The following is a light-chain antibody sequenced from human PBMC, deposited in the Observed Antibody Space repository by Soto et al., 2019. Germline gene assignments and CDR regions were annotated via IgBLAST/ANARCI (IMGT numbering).Light chain of an antibody. CDR2: DAS. CDR3: QQYESLVH. V-gene: IGKV1-33*01. Sequence: DIQMTQFPSSLSASVGDRVTLTCQASQGISHYLNWYQQKPGKAPKLLIYDASTLETGVPSRFSGSGYGTEFTFTISGLQPEDVATYYCQQYESLVHFGGGTKVEIK. CDR1: QGISHY. J-gene: IGKJ4*01.